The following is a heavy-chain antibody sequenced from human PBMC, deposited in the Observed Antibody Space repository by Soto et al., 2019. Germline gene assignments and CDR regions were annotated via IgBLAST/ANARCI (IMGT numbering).Heavy chain of an antibody. CDR1: GGSVGGGSYY. J-gene: IGHJ6*02. CDR2: IYSSGST. CDR3: AREGGEWELITDYYNGMDI. V-gene: IGHV4-61*01. Sequence: SETLSLPCTVSGGSVGGGSYYWSWIRQPPGKGLEWIGYIYSSGSTNYSPSLKSRVTISVDTSKNQFSLKLHSVTAADTVVYYCAREGGEWELITDYYNGMDIWSQGTTVTVSS. D-gene: IGHD1-26*01.